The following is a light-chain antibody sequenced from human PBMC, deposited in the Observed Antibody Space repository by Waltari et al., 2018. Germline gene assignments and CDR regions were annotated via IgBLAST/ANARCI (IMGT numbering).Light chain of an antibody. CDR3: SSYTSSSTLI. V-gene: IGLV2-14*01. CDR1: GSAVGGYVY. CDR2: EFS. Sequence: QSALTQPASVSGSPGQSITIHCTVTGSAVGGYVYVSLYPQHPRKAPKLMIYEFSNRPSAVSNRFAGSTSGNTASLTIAGLQAEDEADYYFSSYTSSSTLIFGGGTNLTVL. J-gene: IGLJ2*01.